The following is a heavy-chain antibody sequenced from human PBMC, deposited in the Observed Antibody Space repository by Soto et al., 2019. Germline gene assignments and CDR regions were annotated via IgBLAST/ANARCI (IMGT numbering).Heavy chain of an antibody. Sequence: PSETLSLTCAVSGYSLSSGSYWGWIRQPPGKGPEWIASIYHGGTTFYNPSLKSRVTLSVDTSKNHYSLNLRSVTAADTAVYYCARVYVMVVAGSTFDYWGRGILLTGST. J-gene: IGHJ4*01. CDR1: GYSLSSGSY. CDR3: ARVYVMVVAGSTFDY. D-gene: IGHD6-19*01. V-gene: IGHV4-38-2*01. CDR2: IYHGGTT.